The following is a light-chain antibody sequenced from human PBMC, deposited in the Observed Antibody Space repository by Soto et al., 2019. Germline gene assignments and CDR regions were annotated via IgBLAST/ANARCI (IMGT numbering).Light chain of an antibody. Sequence: QSVLTQPPSASGSPGQSVTISCTGTSGDVGAYDYVSWYQQHPGKAPKLLIYEVTKRPLGVPDRFSGSKSGNAASLTVSGLQAEDEADYYCSSYAGSNYPYVFGHGTKVTVL. V-gene: IGLV2-8*01. J-gene: IGLJ1*01. CDR1: SGDVGAYDY. CDR3: SSYAGSNYPYV. CDR2: EVT.